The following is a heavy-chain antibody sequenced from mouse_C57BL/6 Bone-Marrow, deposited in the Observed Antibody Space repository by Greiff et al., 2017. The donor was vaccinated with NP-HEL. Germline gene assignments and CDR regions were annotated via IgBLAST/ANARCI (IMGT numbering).Heavy chain of an antibody. CDR2: IWWDDDK. CDR1: GFSLSTFGMG. J-gene: IGHJ3*01. D-gene: IGHD2-3*01. V-gene: IGHV8-8*01. CDR3: ARIAADGYSAWFAY. Sequence: QVTLKVCGPGILQPSQTLSLTCSFSGFSLSTFGMGVGWIRQPSGKGLEWLAHIWWDDDKYYNPALKSRLTISKATSKNQVFLKIANVDTADTATYYCARIAADGYSAWFAYWGQGTRVTVSA.